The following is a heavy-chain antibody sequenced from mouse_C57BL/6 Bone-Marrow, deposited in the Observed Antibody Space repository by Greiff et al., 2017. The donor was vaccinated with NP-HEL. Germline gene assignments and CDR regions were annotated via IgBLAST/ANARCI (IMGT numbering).Heavy chain of an antibody. J-gene: IGHJ1*03. Sequence: QVQLQQSGADLVKPGASVKLSCKASGYTFTSYWMHWVKQRPGRGLEWIGRIDPNSGGTKFNEKFKTKATLTVDKHSSTAYMQLSSLTSEDSAVYYCARYYYGSRGWYFDVWGTGTTVTVSS. CDR2: IDPNSGGT. D-gene: IGHD1-1*01. CDR3: ARYYYGSRGWYFDV. CDR1: GYTFTSYW. V-gene: IGHV1-72*01.